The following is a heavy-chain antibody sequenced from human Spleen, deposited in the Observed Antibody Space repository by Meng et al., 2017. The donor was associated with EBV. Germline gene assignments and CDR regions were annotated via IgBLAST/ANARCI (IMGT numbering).Heavy chain of an antibody. D-gene: IGHD6-13*01. CDR3: ARRQRSSRWYDFDY. CDR2: IYWDGDK. V-gene: IGHV2-5*02. J-gene: IGHJ4*02. Sequence: QITLKESGPTLVKPTQPLTLTCTFSGVSLTTSGVSGGWIRQPPGKALEWLALIYWDGDKRYSPSLNSRLTITKDTSKNQVVLTMTDMDLGDTATYYCARRQRSSRWYDFDYWGQGTLVTVSS. CDR1: GVSLTTSGVS.